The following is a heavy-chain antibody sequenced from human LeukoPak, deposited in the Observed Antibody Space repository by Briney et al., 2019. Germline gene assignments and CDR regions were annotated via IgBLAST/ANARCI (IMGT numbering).Heavy chain of an antibody. D-gene: IGHD2-2*01. Sequence: EASVKVSCKASGYTFTSYAMHWVRQAPGQRLECMGWINAGNGNTKYSQKLQGRVTITRDTSASTAYTELTRLRSEDTAVYYCARSYYAPNWFDPWGQGTLVTVSS. J-gene: IGHJ5*02. V-gene: IGHV1-3*01. CDR2: INAGNGNT. CDR1: GYTFTSYA. CDR3: ARSYYAPNWFDP.